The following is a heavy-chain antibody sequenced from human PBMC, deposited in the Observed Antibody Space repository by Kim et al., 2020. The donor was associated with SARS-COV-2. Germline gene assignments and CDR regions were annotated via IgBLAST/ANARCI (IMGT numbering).Heavy chain of an antibody. CDR2: GRET. V-gene: IGHV3-7*01. J-gene: IGHJ4*02. CDR3: ARRTWNDF. Sequence: GRETYCVDSVKGRFTISRDNAKNSLYLQMNSRRAEDTALYYCARRTWNDFWGPGTLVTVSS. D-gene: IGHD1-1*01.